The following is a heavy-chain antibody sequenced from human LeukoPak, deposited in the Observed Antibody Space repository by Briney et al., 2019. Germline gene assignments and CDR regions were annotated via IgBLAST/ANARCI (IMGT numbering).Heavy chain of an antibody. D-gene: IGHD5-18*01. CDR1: GFTFSSYW. V-gene: IGHV3-7*01. CDR2: MNQDGNEK. Sequence: GGSLRLSCAASGFTFSSYWMSWVRQAPGKGLEWVANMNQDGNEKYYVDSVKGRFTISRDNAKNSLYLQMDSLRAEDTAVYYCARASSYGWDYWGQGTLVTVSS. CDR3: ARASSYGWDY. J-gene: IGHJ4*02.